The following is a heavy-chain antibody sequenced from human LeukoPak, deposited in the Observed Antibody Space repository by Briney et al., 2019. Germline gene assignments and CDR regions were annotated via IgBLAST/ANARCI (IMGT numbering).Heavy chain of an antibody. CDR1: GFTFDDYA. CDR2: ISWNSGSI. CDR3: AKDNGYYYDSSGQNFDY. J-gene: IGHJ4*02. D-gene: IGHD3-22*01. Sequence: GGSLRPSCAASGFTFDDYAMHWVRQAPGKGLEWVSGISWNSGSIGYADSVKGRFTISRDNAKNSLYLQMNSLRAEDTALYYCAKDNGYYYDSSGQNFDYWGQGTLVTVSS. V-gene: IGHV3-9*01.